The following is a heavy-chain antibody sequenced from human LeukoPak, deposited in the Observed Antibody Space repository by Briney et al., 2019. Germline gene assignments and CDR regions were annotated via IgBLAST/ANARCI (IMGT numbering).Heavy chain of an antibody. V-gene: IGHV3-23*01. CDR2: ISGSGGST. Sequence: GGSLRLSCAASGFTFSSYAMSWVRQAPGKGLEWVSAISGSGGSTYYADSVKGRFTISRGNSKNTLYLQMNSLRAEDTAVYYCAKGSGSSSWYEYFQHWGQGTLVTVSS. J-gene: IGHJ1*01. CDR1: GFTFSSYA. D-gene: IGHD6-13*01. CDR3: AKGSGSSSWYEYFQH.